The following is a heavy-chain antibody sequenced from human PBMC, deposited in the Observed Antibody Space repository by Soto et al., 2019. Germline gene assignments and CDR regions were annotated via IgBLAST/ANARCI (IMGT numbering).Heavy chain of an antibody. Sequence: SVKVSCKASGGTFSSYAISWVRQAPGQGLEWTGGIIPIFGTANYAQKFQGRVTTTADESTSTAYMELSSLRSEDTAVYYCARKSLGRSSSLDYWGQGTLVTVSS. CDR2: IIPIFGTA. D-gene: IGHD6-6*01. V-gene: IGHV1-69*13. J-gene: IGHJ4*02. CDR1: GGTFSSYA. CDR3: ARKSLGRSSSLDY.